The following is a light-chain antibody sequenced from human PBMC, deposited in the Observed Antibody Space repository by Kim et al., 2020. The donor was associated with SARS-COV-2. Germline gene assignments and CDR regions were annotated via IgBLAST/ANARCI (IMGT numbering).Light chain of an antibody. CDR2: GAS. Sequence: EIVLTQSPGTLSLSPGERATLSRRASQSVSSSYLAWYQQKPGQAPRLLIYGASSRATGIPDRFSGSGSGTDFTLTISRLEPEDFAVYYCQQYGNSPTTFGQGTKVDIK. J-gene: IGKJ1*01. V-gene: IGKV3-20*01. CDR1: QSVSSSY. CDR3: QQYGNSPTT.